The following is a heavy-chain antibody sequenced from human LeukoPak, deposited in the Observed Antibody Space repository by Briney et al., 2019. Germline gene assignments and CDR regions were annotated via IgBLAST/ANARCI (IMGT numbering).Heavy chain of an antibody. D-gene: IGHD3-3*01. Sequence: PGGSLRLSCAASGLTFSSYGMSWVRQAPGKGREWVSAISGSGGSTYYADSVKGRFTISRDNSKNTLYLQMNSLRAEDTAVYYCAKDKVLRFLEWLPSNHAYFQHWGQGTLVTVSS. CDR3: AKDKVLRFLEWLPSNHAYFQH. J-gene: IGHJ1*01. V-gene: IGHV3-23*01. CDR2: ISGSGGST. CDR1: GLTFSSYG.